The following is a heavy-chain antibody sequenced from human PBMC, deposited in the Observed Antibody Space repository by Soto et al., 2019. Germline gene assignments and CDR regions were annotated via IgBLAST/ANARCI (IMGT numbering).Heavy chain of an antibody. CDR1: GFDFCDYY. CDR2: IDSGDGTT. V-gene: IGHV3-11*01. J-gene: IGHJ4*02. CDR3: VRPYYSSSWFPFDR. D-gene: IGHD6-13*01. Sequence: PGGSLRRSCPGSGFDFCDYYMSWIRQAPGKGLEWVSYIDSGDGTTYYTDSVKGRFTISRDNAKKTVYLQMSSLRVEDTALYYCVRPYYSSSWFPFDRWGQGTLLTVSS.